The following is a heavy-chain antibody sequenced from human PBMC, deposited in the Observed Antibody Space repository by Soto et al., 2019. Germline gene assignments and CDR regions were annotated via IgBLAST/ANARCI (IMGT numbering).Heavy chain of an antibody. CDR2: IWYDGSNK. CDR1: GFTFSSYG. J-gene: IGHJ4*02. D-gene: IGHD2-15*01. CDR3: AREAEYSGVLYYFDY. V-gene: IGHV3-33*01. Sequence: GGSLRLSCAASGFTFSSYGMHWVRQAPGKGLEWVAVIWYDGSNKYYADSVKGRFTISRDNSKNTLYLQMNSLRAEDTAVYYCAREAEYSGVLYYFDYWGQGTLVTVSS.